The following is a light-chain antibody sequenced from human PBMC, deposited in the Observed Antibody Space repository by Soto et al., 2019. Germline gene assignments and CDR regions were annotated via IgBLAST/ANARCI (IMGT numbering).Light chain of an antibody. CDR3: SSYASGSTVV. CDR2: DVS. V-gene: IGLV2-14*03. J-gene: IGLJ2*01. CDR1: SSDVGGYNY. Sequence: QSALTQPASVSGSPGPSITISCTGTSSDVGGYNYVSWYQHHPGKAPKLMIYDVSNRPSGVSNRFSGSKSGNTASLTISGLQAEDEAEYYCSSYASGSTVVFGGGTKLTV.